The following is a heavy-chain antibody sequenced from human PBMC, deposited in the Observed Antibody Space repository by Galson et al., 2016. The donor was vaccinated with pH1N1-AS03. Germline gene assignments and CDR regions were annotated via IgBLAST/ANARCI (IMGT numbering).Heavy chain of an antibody. J-gene: IGHJ4*02. D-gene: IGHD3-16*02. CDR3: ARRYYFDY. CDR1: GYTLTRYY. CDR2: IDPSGGPT. V-gene: IGHV1-46*01. Sequence: SVKVSCKASGYTLTRYYMHWVRQAPGQGLEWMGIIDPSGGPTTYAPKFQGRITITTDTSTGTVYMELVSLRSEDTAVYYCARRYYFDYRGQGTLVTVSS.